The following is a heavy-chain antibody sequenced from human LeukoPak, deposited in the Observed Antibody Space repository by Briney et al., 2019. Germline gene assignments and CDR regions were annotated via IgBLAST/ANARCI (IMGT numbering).Heavy chain of an antibody. CDR1: GFTVSSNY. CDR2: IKEEGSER. D-gene: IGHD2-21*01. V-gene: IGHV3-7*01. CDR3: ARYTVPFCGGDCYSQFLDY. Sequence: GGSLRLSCAASGFTVSSNYTSWVRHAPGKGLEWVGNIKEEGSERHYVDSVKGRFTISRDNAENSLYLQMSSLRVEDTAVYYCARYTVPFCGGDCYSQFLDYWGQGALVTVSP. J-gene: IGHJ4*02.